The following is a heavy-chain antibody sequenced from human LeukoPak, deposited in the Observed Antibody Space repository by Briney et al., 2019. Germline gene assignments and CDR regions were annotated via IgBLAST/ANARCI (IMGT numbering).Heavy chain of an antibody. CDR1: GGSISSGSYY. J-gene: IGHJ4*02. Sequence: SETLSLTCTVSGGSISSGSYYWSWIRLPAGKGLEWIGRIYTSGSTNYNPSLKSRVTISVDTSKNQFSLKLTSVTAADTAVYYCAIESSSSSWAFDYWGQGTLVTVSS. CDR2: IYTSGST. V-gene: IGHV4-61*02. CDR3: AIESSSSSWAFDY. D-gene: IGHD6-6*01.